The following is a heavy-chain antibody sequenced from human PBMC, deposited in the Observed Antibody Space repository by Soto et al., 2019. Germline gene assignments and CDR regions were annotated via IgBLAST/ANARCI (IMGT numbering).Heavy chain of an antibody. CDR2: IYYSGST. J-gene: IGHJ5*02. CDR3: ARNERGDYDFWSGYSVGWFDP. Sequence: PSETLSLTCTVSGGSISSYYWSWIRQPPEKGLEWIGYIYYSGSTNYNPSLKSRVTISVDTSKNQFSLKLSSVTAADTAVYYCARNERGDYDFWSGYSVGWFDPWGQGTLVTVSS. CDR1: GGSISSYY. V-gene: IGHV4-59*01. D-gene: IGHD3-3*01.